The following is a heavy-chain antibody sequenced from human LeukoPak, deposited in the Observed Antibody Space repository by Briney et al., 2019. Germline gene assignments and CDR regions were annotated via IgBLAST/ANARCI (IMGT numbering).Heavy chain of an antibody. V-gene: IGHV4-31*03. CDR1: GGSISSGGYY. CDR2: IYYSGST. D-gene: IGHD4-17*01. J-gene: IGHJ2*01. CDR3: ASSSGDYNWYFDL. Sequence: SETLSLTCTVSGGSISSGGYYWSWIRQHPGKGLEWIGYIYYSGSTYYNPFLKSRVTISVDTSKNQFSLKLSSVTAADTAVYYCASSSGDYNWYFDLWGRGTLVTVSS.